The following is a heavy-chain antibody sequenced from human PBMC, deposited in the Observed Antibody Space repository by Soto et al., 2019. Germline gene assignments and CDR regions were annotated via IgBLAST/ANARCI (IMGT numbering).Heavy chain of an antibody. CDR3: ARAAIHGSIWYFGFDP. J-gene: IGHJ5*02. V-gene: IGHV1-69*01. D-gene: IGHD6-13*01. Sequence: QVQLVQSGSAVKMPGSSVKVSCKTSGGTFSRHAINWVRQAPGQGLAWMGGIIPLFGTTNYAKKFKGRVTVSADESSSTADMEVRSLTSEDAAVYYCARAAIHGSIWYFGFDPWGQGTLVTVSS. CDR2: IIPLFGTT. CDR1: GGTFSRHA.